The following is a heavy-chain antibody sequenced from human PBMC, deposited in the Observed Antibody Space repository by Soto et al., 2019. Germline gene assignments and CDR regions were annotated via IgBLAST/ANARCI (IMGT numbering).Heavy chain of an antibody. D-gene: IGHD2-15*01. J-gene: IGHJ5*02. CDR2: IYDSGST. CDR3: GRSLLERNSVDP. V-gene: IGHV4-30-2*01. Sequence: QLQLQESGSGLVRPSQTLSLTCAVSGGSISSGGYSWNWIRQPPGKGLEWIGYIYDSGSTLYNPSLKGRATISVDKSKHHFSLELTSVPAAATAVYSCGRSLLERNSVDPGGQRTLVTVS. CDR1: GGSISSGGYS.